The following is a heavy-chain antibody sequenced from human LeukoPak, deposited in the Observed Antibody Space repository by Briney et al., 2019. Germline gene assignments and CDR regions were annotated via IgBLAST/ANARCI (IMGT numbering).Heavy chain of an antibody. CDR1: GGSISSYY. CDR3: ARFTPPQYYYDSSGPIDY. D-gene: IGHD3-22*01. Sequence: SETLSLTCTVSGGSISSYYWSWIRQPPGKGPEWIGYIYYSGSTNYNPSLKSRVTISVDTSKNQFSLKLSSVTAADTAVYYCARFTPPQYYYDSSGPIDYWGQGTLVTVSS. V-gene: IGHV4-59*01. J-gene: IGHJ4*02. CDR2: IYYSGST.